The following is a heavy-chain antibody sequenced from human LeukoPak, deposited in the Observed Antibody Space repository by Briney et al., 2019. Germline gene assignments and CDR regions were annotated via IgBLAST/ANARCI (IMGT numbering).Heavy chain of an antibody. V-gene: IGHV1-46*01. Sequence: ASVKVSCKASGYTFTSYYMHWVRQAPGQGLEWMGIINPSGGSTSYAQKFQGRVTMTRDTSTSTVYMELSSLRSEDTAVYYCARDWPGLYDFWSAENRVEYYYYYMDVWGKGTTVTVSS. D-gene: IGHD3-3*01. CDR3: ARDWPGLYDFWSAENRVEYYYYYMDV. CDR1: GYTFTSYY. J-gene: IGHJ6*03. CDR2: INPSGGST.